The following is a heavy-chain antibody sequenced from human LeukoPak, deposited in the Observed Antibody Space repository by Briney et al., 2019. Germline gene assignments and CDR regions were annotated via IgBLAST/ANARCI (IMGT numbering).Heavy chain of an antibody. D-gene: IGHD3-9*01. V-gene: IGHV1-69*04. Sequence: SVKVSCKASGGTFSSYAISWVRQAPGQGLEWMGRIIPILGIANYAQKFQGRVTITADKSTSTAYMELSSLRSEDTAVYYCARGPYFDWLGHYYGMDVWGQGTTVTVSS. CDR2: IIPILGIA. CDR1: GGTFSSYA. J-gene: IGHJ6*02. CDR3: ARGPYFDWLGHYYGMDV.